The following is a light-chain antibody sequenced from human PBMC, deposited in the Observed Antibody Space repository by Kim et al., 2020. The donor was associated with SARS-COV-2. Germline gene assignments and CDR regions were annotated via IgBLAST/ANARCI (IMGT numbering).Light chain of an antibody. J-gene: IGLJ3*02. CDR2: LKSDGSH. Sequence: ASVKLTCTLSSGQSSYAIAWHQQQPEKGPRYLMKLKSDGSHSKGDGIPDRFSGASSGAERYLTISSLQSEDEADYYCQTWGTGIRVFGGGTKLTVL. CDR3: QTWGTGIRV. CDR1: SGQSSYA. V-gene: IGLV4-69*01.